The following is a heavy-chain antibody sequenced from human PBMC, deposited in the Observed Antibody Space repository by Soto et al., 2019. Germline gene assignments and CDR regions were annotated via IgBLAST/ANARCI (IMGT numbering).Heavy chain of an antibody. V-gene: IGHV4-59*01. D-gene: IGHD5-12*01. CDR3: ARDSKRGYSGYDKLDY. Sequence: SETLSLTCSISGGSISRYYWSWIRQPPGKGLEWIGYIDYSGSTNYNPSLKSRVTISVDTSKNQFSLKLSSVTAADTAVYYCARDSKRGYSGYDKLDYWGQGTLVTVSS. CDR2: IDYSGST. CDR1: GGSISRYY. J-gene: IGHJ4*02.